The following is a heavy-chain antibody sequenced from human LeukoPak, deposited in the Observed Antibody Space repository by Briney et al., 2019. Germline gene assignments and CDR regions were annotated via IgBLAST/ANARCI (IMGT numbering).Heavy chain of an antibody. CDR2: VDYSGST. J-gene: IGHJ4*02. CDR1: GGSISRYH. V-gene: IGHV4-59*08. D-gene: IGHD2/OR15-2a*01. CDR3: ARHTSYGGDY. Sequence: SDPLSLPCTVSGGSISRYHSRWTRNPPGKGLGWIGYVDYSGSTYYNPSLKSRVTIAVDTSRNQFSLKLSSVTAADTAVYYCARHTSYGGDYWGQGTRVTVSS.